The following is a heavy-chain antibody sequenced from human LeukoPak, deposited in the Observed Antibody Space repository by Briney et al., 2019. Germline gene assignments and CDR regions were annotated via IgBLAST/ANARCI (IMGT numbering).Heavy chain of an antibody. CDR1: GFNVSSNY. J-gene: IGHJ5*02. V-gene: IGHV3-66*01. CDR2: IYSDGST. CDR3: ARDLYFGELLGGVDP. Sequence: GGSLRLSCAASGFNVSSNYMSWVRQAPGKGLEWVSVIYSDGSTYYADSVKGRFTISRDYSKNTLYLQMNSLRAEDTAVYYCARDLYFGELLGGVDPWGQGTLVTVSS. D-gene: IGHD3-10*01.